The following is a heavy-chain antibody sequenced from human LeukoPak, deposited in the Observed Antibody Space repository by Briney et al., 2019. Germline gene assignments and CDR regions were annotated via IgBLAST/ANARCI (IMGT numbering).Heavy chain of an antibody. CDR2: ISHSGST. D-gene: IGHD5-24*01. CDR1: GGSISYYY. Sequence: SGTLSLTCTVSGGSISYYYWSWIRQPPGRGLEWIGYISHSGSTDYNPSLKSRVTISEDTSKNQFSLKVRSVTAADTALYYCARGKETFDPWGQGTLVTVSS. CDR3: ARGKETFDP. V-gene: IGHV4-59*01. J-gene: IGHJ5*02.